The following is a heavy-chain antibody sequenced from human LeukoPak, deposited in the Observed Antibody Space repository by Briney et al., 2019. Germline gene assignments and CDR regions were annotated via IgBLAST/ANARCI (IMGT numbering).Heavy chain of an antibody. CDR1: GGSFSGHY. Sequence: PSETLSLTCAVYGGSFSGHYWSWIRQPPGKGLEWIGEITHSVRTNYNPSLESRVTVSVDTSKNHFSLKLSSVTAADTAVYYCASGQYYDLWSGYYVDWGQGTLVTVSA. J-gene: IGHJ4*02. CDR3: ASGQYYDLWSGYYVD. V-gene: IGHV4-34*01. CDR2: ITHSVRT. D-gene: IGHD3-3*01.